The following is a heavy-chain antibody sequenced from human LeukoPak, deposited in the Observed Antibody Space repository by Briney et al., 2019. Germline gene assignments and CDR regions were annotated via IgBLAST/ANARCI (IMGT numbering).Heavy chain of an antibody. CDR1: GFSFSTYA. D-gene: IGHD5-18*01. V-gene: IGHV3-23*01. CDR3: ANLPSTEFPYGQNYGYLFKY. Sequence: GGSLRLSCAASGFSFSTYAMGWVRQAPGKGLEWVSTISGSGDSTYYANSVKGRFTISRDNSKNTLYLQMNSLRVEDRAIYYCANLPSTEFPYGQNYGYLFKYWAQGTPVTVSS. CDR2: ISGSGDST. J-gene: IGHJ4*02.